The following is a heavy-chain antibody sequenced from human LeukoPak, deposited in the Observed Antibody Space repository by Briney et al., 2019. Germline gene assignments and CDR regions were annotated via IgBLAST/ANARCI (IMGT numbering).Heavy chain of an antibody. J-gene: IGHJ6*03. Sequence: PGGSLRLSCAASGFTFSSYWMHWVRQAPGKGLVWVSRINSDGSSTSYADSVKGRFTISRDNAKNTLYLQMNSLRAEDMAVYYCARVVYDSSGYYYYYYMDVWGKGTTVTVSS. V-gene: IGHV3-74*01. CDR1: GFTFSSYW. D-gene: IGHD3-22*01. CDR3: ARVVYDSSGYYYYYYMDV. CDR2: INSDGSST.